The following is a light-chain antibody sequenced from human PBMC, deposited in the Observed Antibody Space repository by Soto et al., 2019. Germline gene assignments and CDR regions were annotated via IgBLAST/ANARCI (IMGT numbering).Light chain of an antibody. Sequence: QSALTQPASVSGSPGQSITISCTGTSSDVGSYDLVSWYQHHPGKAPKVMIYGVNKGPSGVSNRFSGSKSGNTASLTISGLQAEDEADYYCCSYAGSSTFVVGTGTKVTVL. CDR1: SSDVGSYDL. J-gene: IGLJ1*01. V-gene: IGLV2-23*02. CDR2: GVN. CDR3: CSYAGSSTFV.